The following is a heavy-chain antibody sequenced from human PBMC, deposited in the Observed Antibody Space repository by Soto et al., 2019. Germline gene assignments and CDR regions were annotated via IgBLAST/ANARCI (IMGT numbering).Heavy chain of an antibody. CDR3: ASDIAARPRVDYYGMDV. V-gene: IGHV3-21*01. Sequence: PGVSLRLSCAASGFTFSSYSMNWVRQAPGKGLEWVSSISSSSSYIYYADSVKGRFTISRDNAKNSLYLQMNSLRAEDTAVYYCASDIAARPRVDYYGMDVWGQGTTVTVSS. CDR1: GFTFSSYS. D-gene: IGHD6-6*01. J-gene: IGHJ6*02. CDR2: ISSSSSYI.